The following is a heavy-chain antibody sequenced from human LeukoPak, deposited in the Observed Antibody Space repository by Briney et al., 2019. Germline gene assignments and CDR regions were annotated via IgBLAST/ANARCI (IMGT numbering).Heavy chain of an antibody. CDR3: ARVRRGYSYGDLDY. Sequence: ASVKVSCKASGYTFTIYYMHWVRQAPGQGLEWMGWISAYNGNTNYAQKLQGRVTMTTDTSSSTAYMELRSLRSDDTAVYYCARVRRGYSYGDLDYWGQGTLVTVSS. D-gene: IGHD5-18*01. V-gene: IGHV1-18*04. J-gene: IGHJ4*02. CDR1: GYTFTIYY. CDR2: ISAYNGNT.